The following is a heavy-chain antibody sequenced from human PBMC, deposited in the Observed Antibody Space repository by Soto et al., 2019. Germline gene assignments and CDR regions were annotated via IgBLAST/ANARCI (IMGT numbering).Heavy chain of an antibody. J-gene: IGHJ5*02. CDR3: ARDFCRSTNCCEA. Sequence: EVQLVESGGGLVKPGGSLRLSCAASGFTFSSYSMNWVRQAPGKGLEWVSTISSSSSYIYYADSVKGRFTISRDNAKNRLYRQMNSLRAGGTAVYYCARDFCRSTNCCEAWGQGALVIVS. D-gene: IGHD2-2*01. CDR1: GFTFSSYS. V-gene: IGHV3-21*01. CDR2: ISSSSSYI.